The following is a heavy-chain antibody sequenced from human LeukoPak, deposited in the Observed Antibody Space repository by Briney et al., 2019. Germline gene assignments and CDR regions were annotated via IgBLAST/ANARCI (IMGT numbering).Heavy chain of an antibody. V-gene: IGHV1-2*02. CDR2: INPNSGGA. J-gene: IGHJ4*02. CDR1: GYTFTDFY. D-gene: IGHD1-1*01. CDR3: ASLREDINWYFDY. Sequence: GASVKVSCKASGYTFTDFYIHWVRQAPGQGLEWMGWINPNSGGADYVQKFQGRVTMTRDTSISTVYMEMSRLTSDDTAVYYCASLREDINWYFDYWGQGTLVAVSS.